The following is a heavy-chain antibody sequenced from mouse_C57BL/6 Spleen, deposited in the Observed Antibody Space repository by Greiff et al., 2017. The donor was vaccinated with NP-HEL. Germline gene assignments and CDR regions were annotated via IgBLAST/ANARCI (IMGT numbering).Heavy chain of an antibody. CDR2: IWRGGST. D-gene: IGHD1-1*01. V-gene: IGHV2-5*01. CDR1: GFSLTSYG. CDR3: AKKLGCHYYGSSPYYAMDY. J-gene: IGHJ4*01. Sequence: VKLVESGPGLVQPSQSLSITCTVSGFSLTSYGVHWVRQSPGKGLEWLGVIWRGGSTDYNAAFMSRLSITKDNSKSQVFFKMNSLQADDTAIYYCAKKLGCHYYGSSPYYAMDYWGQGTSVTVSS.